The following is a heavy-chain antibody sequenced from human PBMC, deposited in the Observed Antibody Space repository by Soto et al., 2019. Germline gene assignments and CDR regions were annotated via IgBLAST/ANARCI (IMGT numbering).Heavy chain of an antibody. J-gene: IGHJ4*02. V-gene: IGHV1-69*13. CDR3: ARGPYYSFISRYYLDY. CDR1: GGTVSSYA. D-gene: IGHD3-22*01. Sequence: AVQGSCKASGGTVSSYANSWVRQAPVQGLEWMGGIIPIFGTANYAQKFQGRVTITADESTSTAYMELSSRRSEDTDVYYCARGPYYSFISRYYLDYWGQVTLVTVSS. CDR2: IIPIFGTA.